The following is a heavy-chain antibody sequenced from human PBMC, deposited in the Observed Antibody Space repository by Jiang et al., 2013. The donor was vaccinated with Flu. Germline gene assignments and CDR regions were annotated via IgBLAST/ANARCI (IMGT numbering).Heavy chain of an antibody. CDR2: ISGSGGST. CDR3: APRDPDYYGSGSYSPLFDY. J-gene: IGHJ4*02. D-gene: IGHD3-10*01. V-gene: IGHV3-23*01. Sequence: SAISGSGGSTYYADSVKGRFTISRDNSKDTLYLQMNSLRAEDTAVYYCAPRDPDYYGSGSYSPLFDYWGQGTLVTVSS.